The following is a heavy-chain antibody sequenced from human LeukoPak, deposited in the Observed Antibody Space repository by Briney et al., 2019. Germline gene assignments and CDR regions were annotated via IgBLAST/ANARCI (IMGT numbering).Heavy chain of an antibody. J-gene: IGHJ5*02. D-gene: IGHD6-13*01. Sequence: PSETLSLTCTVSGGSISSGGYYWSWIRQPPGKGLEWIGYIYHSGSTYYNPSLKSRVTISVDRSKNQFSLKLSSVTAADTAVYYCARALTAAGTRWFDPWGQGTLVTVSS. V-gene: IGHV4-30-2*01. CDR1: GGSISSGGYY. CDR2: IYHSGST. CDR3: ARALTAAGTRWFDP.